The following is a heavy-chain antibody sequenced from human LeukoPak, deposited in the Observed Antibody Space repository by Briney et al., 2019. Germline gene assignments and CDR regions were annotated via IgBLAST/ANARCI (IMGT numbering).Heavy chain of an antibody. V-gene: IGHV3-23*01. J-gene: IGHJ4*02. CDR3: AKNSGYSWQYFFDF. Sequence: PGGSLRFSCAASGFTFSYYAMTWVRRAPGKGLEWVSTISSGGGGSTYYADSVKGRFTISRDNSKNTLYLQMNSLRAEDAAVYFCAKNSGYSWQYFFDFWGQGTLVTVSS. CDR1: GFTFSYYA. CDR2: ISSGGGGST. D-gene: IGHD6-25*01.